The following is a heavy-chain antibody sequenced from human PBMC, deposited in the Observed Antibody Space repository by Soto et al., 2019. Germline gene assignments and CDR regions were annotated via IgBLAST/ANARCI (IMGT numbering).Heavy chain of an antibody. D-gene: IGHD2-15*01. J-gene: IGHJ6*02. CDR2: ISGYNDNT. CDR3: ARNVTRIADSYYGMDV. V-gene: IGHV1-18*04. Sequence: ASVKVSCKASGYTFTSYGINWVRQAPGQGLEWMGWISGYNDNTNYPQRLQGRVTMTTDTATSTAYMELRSLRSDDTAVYYCARNVTRIADSYYGMDVWGQGTTVTVSS. CDR1: GYTFTSYG.